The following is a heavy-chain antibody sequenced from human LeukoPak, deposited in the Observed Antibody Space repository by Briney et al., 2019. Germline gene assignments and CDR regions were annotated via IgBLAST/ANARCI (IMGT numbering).Heavy chain of an antibody. D-gene: IGHD5-12*01. CDR1: GGTFSSYA. V-gene: IGHV1-69*05. J-gene: IGHJ3*02. Sequence: ASVKVSCKASGGTFSSYAISWVRQAPGQGLDWMGRIIPIFGTANYAQKFQGRVTITTDESTSTAYMELSSLRSEDTAVYYCAREDAGTVATRLDAFDIWGQGTMVTVSS. CDR2: IIPIFGTA. CDR3: AREDAGTVATRLDAFDI.